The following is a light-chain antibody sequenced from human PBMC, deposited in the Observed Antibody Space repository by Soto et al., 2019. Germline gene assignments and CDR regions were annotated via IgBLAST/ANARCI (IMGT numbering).Light chain of an antibody. V-gene: IGKV3-11*01. CDR1: QTVSSR. CDR2: DSS. CDR3: HQRKSWPRT. Sequence: EIVLTQSPATLSSSPGERATLSCRASQTVSSRLAWYQHKPGQAPRLLIYDSSNMATGITARFSGSGSGTDFTLTISSLEPEDFAVYYCHQRKSWPRTFGQGAKVDIK. J-gene: IGKJ1*01.